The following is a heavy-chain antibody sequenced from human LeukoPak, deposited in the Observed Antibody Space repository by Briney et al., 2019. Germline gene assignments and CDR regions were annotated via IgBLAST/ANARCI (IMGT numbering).Heavy chain of an antibody. CDR1: GYTLTELS. J-gene: IGHJ4*02. D-gene: IGHD2/OR15-2a*01. V-gene: IGHV1-24*01. Sequence: ASVKVSCKVSGYTLTELSMHWVRQAPGKGLEWMGGFDSEDGETIYAQKFQGRVTIPEDTSTDTAYMELSSLRSEDTAVYYCATVGFSSFDYWGQGTLVTVSS. CDR2: FDSEDGET. CDR3: ATVGFSSFDY.